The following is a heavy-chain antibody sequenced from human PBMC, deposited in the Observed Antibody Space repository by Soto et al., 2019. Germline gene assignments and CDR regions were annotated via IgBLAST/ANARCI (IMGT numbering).Heavy chain of an antibody. V-gene: IGHV1-8*01. D-gene: IGHD1-26*01. Sequence: QVQLVQSGAEVKKPGASVKVSCKASGYTFTSYDINWVRQATGQGLEWMGWMNPNSGNTGYAQKFQGRVTMTRNTSISTAYTELSSLRSEDTAVYYCARAPPSIVGATVEGDYWGQGTLVTVSS. CDR2: MNPNSGNT. CDR3: ARAPPSIVGATVEGDY. J-gene: IGHJ4*02. CDR1: GYTFTSYD.